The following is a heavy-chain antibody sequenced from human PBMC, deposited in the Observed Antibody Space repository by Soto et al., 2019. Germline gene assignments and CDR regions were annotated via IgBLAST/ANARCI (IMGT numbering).Heavy chain of an antibody. D-gene: IGHD6-13*01. CDR1: GFTFSSYA. CDR2: ISYDGSNK. CDR3: ARESQRYSRSWYYFDY. J-gene: IGHJ4*02. V-gene: IGHV3-30-3*01. Sequence: QVQLVESGGGVVQPGRPLRLSCAASGFTFSSYAMHWVRQAPGKGLEWVAVISYDGSNKYYADSVKGRFTISRDNSKNTLYLQMNSLSAEDTTVYYCARESQRYSRSWYYFDYWGQGTLVTVSS.